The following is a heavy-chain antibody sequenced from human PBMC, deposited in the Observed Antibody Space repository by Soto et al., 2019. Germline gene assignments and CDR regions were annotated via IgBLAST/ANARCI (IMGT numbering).Heavy chain of an antibody. D-gene: IGHD3-22*01. J-gene: IGHJ5*02. Sequence: PSETLSLTCTVSGGSISSSSYYWGWIRQPPGKGLEWIGSIYYSCSTYYNPSLNSRVTISVDTSKNQFSLKLSSVTAADTAVYYCARHTMIVVNLNWFDPWGQGTLVTVSS. CDR1: GGSISSSSYY. V-gene: IGHV4-39*01. CDR2: IYYSCST. CDR3: ARHTMIVVNLNWFDP.